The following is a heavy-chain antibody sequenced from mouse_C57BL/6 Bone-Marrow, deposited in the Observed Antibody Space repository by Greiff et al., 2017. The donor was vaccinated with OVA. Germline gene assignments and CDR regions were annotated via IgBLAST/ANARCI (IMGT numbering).Heavy chain of an antibody. D-gene: IGHD4-1*01. CDR2: IHPNSGST. V-gene: IGHV1-64*01. J-gene: IGHJ2*01. CDR1: GYTFTSYW. Sequence: VKLQQPGAELVKPGASVKLSCKASGYTFTSYWMHWVKQRPGQGLEWIGMIHPNSGSTNYNEKFKSKATLTVDKSSSTAYMQLSSLTSEDSAVYYCARWDLVLGYYFDYWGQGTTLTVSS. CDR3: ARWDLVLGYYFDY.